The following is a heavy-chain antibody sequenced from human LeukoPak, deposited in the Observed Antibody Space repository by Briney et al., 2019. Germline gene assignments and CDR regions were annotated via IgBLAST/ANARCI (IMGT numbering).Heavy chain of an antibody. Sequence: PGGSLRLSCAASGFTFSSYGFHWVRQAPGKGLEWVAIISYDGSFKKHADSVRGRFTISRDNSRDTLYLQMSSLKSDDTAAYFCARAPYYDSATFQDYWGQGTLVTVSS. CDR2: ISYDGSFK. D-gene: IGHD3-22*01. CDR1: GFTFSSYG. V-gene: IGHV3-30*03. J-gene: IGHJ4*02. CDR3: ARAPYYDSATFQDY.